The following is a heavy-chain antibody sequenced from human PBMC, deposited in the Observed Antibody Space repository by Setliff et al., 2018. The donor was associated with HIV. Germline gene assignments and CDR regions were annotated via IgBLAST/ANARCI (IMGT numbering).Heavy chain of an antibody. CDR3: ARRMELADAFDI. D-gene: IGHD1-26*01. Sequence: ASVKVSCKASGGTFSSYAISWVRQAPGQGLEWMGIIDPSDGSTSYAQKFQDRVTMTRDTSTSTVYMELSRLRSDDTAVYYCARRMELADAFDIWGQGTMVTVSS. J-gene: IGHJ3*02. CDR2: IDPSDGST. CDR1: GGTFSSYA. V-gene: IGHV1-46*01.